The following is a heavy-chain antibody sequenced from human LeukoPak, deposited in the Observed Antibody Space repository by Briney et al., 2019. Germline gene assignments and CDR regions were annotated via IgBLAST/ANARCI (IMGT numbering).Heavy chain of an antibody. CDR2: INPGDSDT. Sequence: GESLKISCKGSGYSFTSYWIGWVRQMPGKGLEWMGIINPGDSDTRYSPSFQGQVTISADKSISTAYLQWSSLKASDTAMYYCARRGVEQQLVRNWFDPWGQGTLVTVSS. D-gene: IGHD6-13*01. CDR1: GYSFTSYW. V-gene: IGHV5-51*01. J-gene: IGHJ5*02. CDR3: ARRGVEQQLVRNWFDP.